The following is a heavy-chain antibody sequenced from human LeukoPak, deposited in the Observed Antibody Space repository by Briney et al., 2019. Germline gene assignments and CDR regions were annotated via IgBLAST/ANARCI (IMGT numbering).Heavy chain of an antibody. Sequence: GGSLRLSCAASGFTFSTYDMHWVRQATGKGLEWLSGIGNAGDTYYAGSVKGRFTVSRDNAKNSLYLQMNSPRVGDTAVYYCARAEGSGYYDLWYNYWGQGTLVTVSS. V-gene: IGHV3-13*01. CDR1: GFTFSTYD. CDR3: ARAEGSGYYDLWYNY. J-gene: IGHJ4*02. CDR2: IGNAGDT. D-gene: IGHD3-22*01.